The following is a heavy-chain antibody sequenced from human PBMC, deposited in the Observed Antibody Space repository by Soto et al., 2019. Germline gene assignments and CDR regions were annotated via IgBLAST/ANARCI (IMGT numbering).Heavy chain of an antibody. CDR2: ASPDGTST. D-gene: IGHD4-17*01. J-gene: IGHJ5*02. CDR3: TRHGSGDYFLFDP. CDR1: GFTFSSFW. V-gene: IGHV3-74*01. Sequence: EVQLVESGGGLVQPGGSLRLSCAASGFTFSSFWMHWVRQAPGKGLEWVSRASPDGTSTSYADSVKGRFTISRDNAKNTLFMQMNSLRAEDTAVYYCTRHGSGDYFLFDPWGHGTLVTVSS.